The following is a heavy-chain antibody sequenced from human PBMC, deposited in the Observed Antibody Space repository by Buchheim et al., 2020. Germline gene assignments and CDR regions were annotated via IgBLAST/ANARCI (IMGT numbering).Heavy chain of an antibody. D-gene: IGHD3-16*02. CDR1: GGSFSGYY. Sequence: QVQLQQWGAGLLKPSETLSLTCAVYGGSFSGYYWSWIRQPPGKGLEWIGEINHSGSTKYNPSLKSRVTISVDTSKNQFSLKLSSVTAADTAVYYCAREKGDDYVWGSYRRNWFDPWGQGTL. V-gene: IGHV4-34*01. CDR2: INHSGST. CDR3: AREKGDDYVWGSYRRNWFDP. J-gene: IGHJ5*02.